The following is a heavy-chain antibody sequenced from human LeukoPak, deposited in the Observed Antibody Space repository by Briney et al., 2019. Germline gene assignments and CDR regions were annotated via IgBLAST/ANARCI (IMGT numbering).Heavy chain of an antibody. CDR1: GYTFASYY. CDR3: ARSGYDSSGQILLDY. CDR2: INPSGGST. V-gene: IGHV1-46*01. D-gene: IGHD3-22*01. Sequence: ASVKVSCKASGYTFASYYMHWVRQAPGQGLEWMGIINPSGGSTSYAQKFQGRVTMTRDTSTSTVYMELSSLRSEDTAVYYCARSGYDSSGQILLDYWGQGTLVTVSS. J-gene: IGHJ4*02.